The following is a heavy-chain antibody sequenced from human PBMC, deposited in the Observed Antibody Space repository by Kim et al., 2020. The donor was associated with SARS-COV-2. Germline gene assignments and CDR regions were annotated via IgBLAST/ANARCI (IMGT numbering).Heavy chain of an antibody. CDR2: IYYTGSI. CDR1: GGSISSTSSY. D-gene: IGHD3-9*01. CDR3: ARQGYPIVTGYGYFDS. Sequence: SETLSLTCTVSGGSISSTSSYWGWIRQPPGKGLEWIGSIYYTGSIFYSSSLKSRLSISVDTSQNLFSLNLMSVTAADTAVYYCARQGYPIVTGYGYFDS. V-gene: IGHV4-39*01. J-gene: IGHJ4*03.